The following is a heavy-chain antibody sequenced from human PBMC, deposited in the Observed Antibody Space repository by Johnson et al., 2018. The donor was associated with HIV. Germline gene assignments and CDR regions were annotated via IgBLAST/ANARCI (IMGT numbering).Heavy chain of an antibody. Sequence: VQLVESGGGLVQPGGSLRLSCAVSGFLFSSYAMHWVRQAPGKGLEYISTISSNGGSTYYANSVNGRFTISRDNSKNTLYPQLSSLRTEDTAVFYCARGGVVHDAFDMWGQGTMVTVSS. D-gene: IGHD2-2*01. CDR2: ISSNGGST. V-gene: IGHV3-64*01. CDR1: GFLFSSYA. J-gene: IGHJ3*02. CDR3: ARGGVVHDAFDM.